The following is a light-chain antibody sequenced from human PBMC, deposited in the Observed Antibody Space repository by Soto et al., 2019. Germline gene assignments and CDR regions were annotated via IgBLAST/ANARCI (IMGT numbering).Light chain of an antibody. V-gene: IGLV2-8*01. CDR3: SSYAGSNNL. CDR2: EVS. J-gene: IGLJ2*01. Sequence: QSALTQPPSASGSPGQPVTISCTGTSSDVGGYNYVSWYQQHPGKAPKLMIYEVSKRPSGVPDRFSGSKSGNTASLTVSGLQAEDEADYYCSSYAGSNNLFGGGTQLTVL. CDR1: SSDVGGYNY.